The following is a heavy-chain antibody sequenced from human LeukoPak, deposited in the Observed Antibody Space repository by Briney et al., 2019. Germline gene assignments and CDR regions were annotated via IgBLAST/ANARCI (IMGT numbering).Heavy chain of an antibody. D-gene: IGHD3-10*01. V-gene: IGHV3-74*01. CDR1: GFTFSSYW. CDR3: ARDRVGAFDY. CDR2: ISGDGSVT. Sequence: QPGGSLRLSCAASGFTFSSYWMHWVRQAPGKGLVWVSRISGDGSVTSYADSVKGRFTISRDNAKNTLYLQMNSLRGDDTAVYYCARDRVGAFDYWGQGSLVTVSS. J-gene: IGHJ4*02.